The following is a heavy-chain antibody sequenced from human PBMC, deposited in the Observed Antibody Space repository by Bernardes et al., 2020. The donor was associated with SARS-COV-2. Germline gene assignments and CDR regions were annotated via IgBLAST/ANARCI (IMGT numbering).Heavy chain of an antibody. V-gene: IGHV1-18*01. CDR1: GASFNSYG. CDR3: ATMIRALDY. J-gene: IGHJ4*02. CDR2: ISVYDGQT. Sequence: ASVKVSCMASGASFNSYGIGWVRQAPGQGLEWMGWISVYDGQTDFAQNFQGRVTMTTDTSTNTAYMELRSLRSDDTAVYYCATMIRALDYWGQGSLITVSS. D-gene: IGHD3-10*01.